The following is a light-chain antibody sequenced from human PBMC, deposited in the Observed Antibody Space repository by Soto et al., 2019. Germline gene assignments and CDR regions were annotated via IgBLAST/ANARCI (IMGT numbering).Light chain of an antibody. V-gene: IGKV3-20*01. Sequence: EIMLTQAPGTLSLSPGDRATLSCRASQSVSGSYLAWYQQKPGQAPRLLIYDASSRATGIPDRFSGSGSWTDFTLTIIRLEPEDFAVYYCQQYASSPRTFGQGTKVEIK. J-gene: IGKJ1*01. CDR1: QSVSGSY. CDR3: QQYASSPRT. CDR2: DAS.